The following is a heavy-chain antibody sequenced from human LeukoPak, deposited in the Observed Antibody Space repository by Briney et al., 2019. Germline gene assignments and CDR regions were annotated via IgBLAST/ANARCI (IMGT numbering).Heavy chain of an antibody. V-gene: IGHV4-39*01. J-gene: IGHJ4*02. CDR1: GGSISSSSYS. CDR3: ARIAVAITRYFDY. CDR2: IYYSGNT. D-gene: IGHD3-22*01. Sequence: SETLSLTCTVSGGSISSSSYSWGWIRQPPGKGLEWIGSIYYSGNTFYNPSLKSRVTISVDTSKNQFSLKLRSVTAADTAVYYCARIAVAITRYFDYWGKGTLVTVSS.